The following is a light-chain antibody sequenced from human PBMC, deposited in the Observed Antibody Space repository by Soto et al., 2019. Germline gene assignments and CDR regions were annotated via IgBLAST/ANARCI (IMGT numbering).Light chain of an antibody. CDR3: QHYNSYLWT. Sequence: DRRRNQTTSTLSGSIGDKVTITGRASQSISGSLAWYQQKPGKAPELLIYDASSLQGGVPSRFSGSGSGTEFTLTISSLQPDDFATYYCQHYNSYLWTFGQGTKVDVK. CDR2: DAS. J-gene: IGKJ1*01. CDR1: QSISGS. V-gene: IGKV1-5*01.